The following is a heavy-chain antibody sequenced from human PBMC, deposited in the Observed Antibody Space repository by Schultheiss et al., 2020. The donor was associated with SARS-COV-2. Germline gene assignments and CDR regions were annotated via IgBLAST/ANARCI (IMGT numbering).Heavy chain of an antibody. CDR3: AKEGWSTATFDY. D-gene: IGHD3-3*01. CDR2: IIPIFGTT. Sequence: SVKVSCKASGGSFSNFDITWVRQAPGQGLEWMGGIIPIFGTTNYAQKFQGRLTITADESTSTAYMELNSLTSEDTAVYYCAKEGWSTATFDYWGQGTLVTVSS. CDR1: GGSFSNFD. V-gene: IGHV1-69*13. J-gene: IGHJ4*02.